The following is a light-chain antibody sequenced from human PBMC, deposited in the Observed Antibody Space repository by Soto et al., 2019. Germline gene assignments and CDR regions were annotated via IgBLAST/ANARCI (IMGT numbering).Light chain of an antibody. CDR3: QQYGSSLQT. CDR1: QGIRND. Sequence: AIQMTQSPSSLSASVGDRVTITCRASQGIRNDLGWYQQKPGKAPKLLIYAASSLQSGVPSRFSGSGSGTDFTLTISSLQPEDFAVYYCQQYGSSLQTFGQGTKVEIK. J-gene: IGKJ1*01. CDR2: AAS. V-gene: IGKV1-6*01.